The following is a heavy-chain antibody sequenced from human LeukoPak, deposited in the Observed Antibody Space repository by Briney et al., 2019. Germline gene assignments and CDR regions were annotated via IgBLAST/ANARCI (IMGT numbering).Heavy chain of an antibody. D-gene: IGHD3-22*01. CDR3: AARGGYDSSGYYSDH. CDR2: IYYSGST. CDR1: GGSTSSSY. V-gene: IGHV4-59*01. J-gene: IGHJ4*02. Sequence: SETLSLTCTVSGGSTSSSYWSWIRQPPGKGLEWIGYIYYSGSTNYNPSLKSRVTISVDTSKNQFSLKLSSVTAADTAVYYCAARGGYDSSGYYSDHWGQGTLVTVSS.